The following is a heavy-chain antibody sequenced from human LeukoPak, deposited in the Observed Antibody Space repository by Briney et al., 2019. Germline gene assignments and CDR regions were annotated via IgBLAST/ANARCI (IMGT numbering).Heavy chain of an antibody. CDR1: GGTFNSYA. Sequence: SVNVSCKASGGTFNSYAISWVRQALGQGLEWMGRIIPILGIANNAQKFQGRVTITADKSTSTAYMELSSLRSEDTAVYYCARDYSDAFDIWGQGTMVTVSS. CDR3: ARDYSDAFDI. D-gene: IGHD2-21*01. CDR2: IIPILGIA. V-gene: IGHV1-69*04. J-gene: IGHJ3*02.